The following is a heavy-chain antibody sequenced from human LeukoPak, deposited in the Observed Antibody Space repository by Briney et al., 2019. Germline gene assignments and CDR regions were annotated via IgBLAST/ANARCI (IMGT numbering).Heavy chain of an antibody. CDR1: DGSISSSSFY. CDR3: ARGSDRNGYIDY. D-gene: IGHD3-22*01. CDR2: IYYSGNT. Sequence: PLETLSLTCTVSDGSISSSSFYWGWIRQPPGKGLEWIGSIYYSGNTYYNSSLESRVTISRDMSKNRVSLKVTSVTAADTALYFCARGSDRNGYIDYWGQGTLVTVSS. V-gene: IGHV4-39*07. J-gene: IGHJ4*02.